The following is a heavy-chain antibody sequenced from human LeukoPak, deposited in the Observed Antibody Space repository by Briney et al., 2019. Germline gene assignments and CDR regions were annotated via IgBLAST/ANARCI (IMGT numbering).Heavy chain of an antibody. CDR1: GFTFSSYA. Sequence: GGSLRLSCAASGFTFSSYAMHWVRQAPGKGREWVAVISYDGSNIYYADSVKGRFTISRDNSKNTLYLQMNSLRAEDTAVYYCAREVPLYCSSTSCFMEGSFDYWGQGTLVTVSS. J-gene: IGHJ4*02. CDR2: ISYDGSNI. CDR3: AREVPLYCSSTSCFMEGSFDY. D-gene: IGHD2-2*01. V-gene: IGHV3-30-3*01.